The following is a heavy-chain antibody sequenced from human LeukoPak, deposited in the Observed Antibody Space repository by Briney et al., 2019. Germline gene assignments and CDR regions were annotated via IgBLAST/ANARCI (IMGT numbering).Heavy chain of an antibody. CDR1: GGTFSSYA. V-gene: IGHV1-69*13. J-gene: IGHJ4*02. CDR2: IIPIFGTA. CDR3: ARVVVVVAATGIKFYYFDY. D-gene: IGHD2-15*01. Sequence: ASVKVSCKASGGTFSSYAISWVRQAPGQGLEWMGGIIPIFGTANYGQKFQGRVAITADESTSTAYMELSSLRSEDTAVYYCARVVVVVAATGIKFYYFDYWGQGTLVTVSS.